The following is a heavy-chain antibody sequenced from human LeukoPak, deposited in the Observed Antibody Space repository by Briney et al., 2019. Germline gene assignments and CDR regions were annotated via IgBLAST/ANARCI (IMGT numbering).Heavy chain of an antibody. J-gene: IGHJ4*02. Sequence: SETLSLTCAVSGGSISSSNWWSWVRQPPGKGLEWIGEIYHSGSTNYNPSLKSRVTISVDKSKNQFSLKLSSVTAADTAVYYCARAGAGYGDYAFDYWGQGTLVTVSS. CDR1: GGSISSSNW. CDR3: ARAGAGYGDYAFDY. D-gene: IGHD4-17*01. V-gene: IGHV4-4*02. CDR2: IYHSGST.